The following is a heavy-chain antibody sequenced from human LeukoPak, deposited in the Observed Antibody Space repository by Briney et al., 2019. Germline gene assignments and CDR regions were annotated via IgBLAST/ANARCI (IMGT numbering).Heavy chain of an antibody. CDR2: TRNKANSYTT. J-gene: IGHJ4*02. Sequence: GSLRLSCAASGFTFSDHYMDWVRQAPGQGLEWVGGTRNKANSYTTEYAASVKGRFTISRDDSKNTLYLQMNSLRAEDTAVYYCAKDDYGSGSYYDYWGQGTLVTVSS. CDR3: AKDDYGSGSYYDY. CDR1: GFTFSDHY. D-gene: IGHD3-10*01. V-gene: IGHV3-72*01.